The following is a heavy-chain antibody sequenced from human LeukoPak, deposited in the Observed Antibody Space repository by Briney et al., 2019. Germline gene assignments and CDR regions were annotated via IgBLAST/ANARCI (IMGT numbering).Heavy chain of an antibody. CDR3: AGGSGWTTNY. J-gene: IGHJ4*01. D-gene: IGHD3-3*01. CDR2: IKQDGSEQ. Sequence: GGSLRLSCAASGFTFSSYWMNWVRQAPGKGLEWVANIKQDGSEQYYVDSVKGRFTVSRDNAKNSLHLQMNSLRVEDTAVYYCAGGSGWTTNYWGQEPWSPSPQ. CDR1: GFTFSSYW. V-gene: IGHV3-7*04.